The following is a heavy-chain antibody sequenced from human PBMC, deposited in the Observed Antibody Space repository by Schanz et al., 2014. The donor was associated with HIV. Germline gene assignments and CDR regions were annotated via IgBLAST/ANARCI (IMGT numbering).Heavy chain of an antibody. J-gene: IGHJ6*02. CDR1: GFSFNNYG. CDR3: ARGLGAPYYDFRSGYYKGVIYYGMDV. D-gene: IGHD3-3*01. Sequence: QVQLVESGGGVVQPGRSLRLSCTASGFSFNNYGMHWVRQAPGKGLGWVAVISYDGRNKYYEDSVKGRFTISRDNSKNTVYLQMKSLRAEDTAVYYCARGLGAPYYDFRSGYYKGVIYYGMDVWGQGTTVTVSS. CDR2: ISYDGRNK. V-gene: IGHV3-30*03.